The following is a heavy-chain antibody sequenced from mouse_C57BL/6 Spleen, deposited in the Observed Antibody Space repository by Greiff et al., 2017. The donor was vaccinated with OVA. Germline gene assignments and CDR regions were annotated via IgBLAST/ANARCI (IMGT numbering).Heavy chain of an antibody. J-gene: IGHJ3*01. CDR2: ISSGGSYT. CDR3: ARSLTGTNLFAD. CDR1: GFTFSSYG. V-gene: IGHV5-6*01. Sequence: EVMLVESGGDLVKPGGSLKLSCAASGFTFSSYGLSWVRQTPDKRLEWVATISSGGSYTYYPDSVKGRFTISRDNAKNTLYLQMSSLKSEDTAMYYCARSLTGTNLFADWGQGTLVTVSA. D-gene: IGHD4-1*01.